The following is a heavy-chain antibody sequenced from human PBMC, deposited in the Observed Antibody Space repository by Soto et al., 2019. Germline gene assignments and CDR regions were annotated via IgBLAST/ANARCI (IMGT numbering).Heavy chain of an antibody. CDR2: ISAYNGNT. Sequence: GASVKVSCKASGYTFTSYGISWVRQAPGQGLEWMGWISAYNGNTNYAQKLQGRVTMTTDTSTSTAYMELRSLRSDDTAVYYCARVERITIFGVVISWFDPWGQGTLVTV. D-gene: IGHD3-3*01. CDR1: GYTFTSYG. V-gene: IGHV1-18*01. J-gene: IGHJ5*02. CDR3: ARVERITIFGVVISWFDP.